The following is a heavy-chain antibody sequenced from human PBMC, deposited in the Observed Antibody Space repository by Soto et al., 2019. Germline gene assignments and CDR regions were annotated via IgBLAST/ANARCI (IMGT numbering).Heavy chain of an antibody. J-gene: IGHJ6*02. V-gene: IGHV3-33*01. Sequence: GGSLRLSCAASGFTFSSYGMHWVRQAPGKGLEWVAVIWYDGSNKYYADSVKGRFTISRDNSKNTLYLQMNSLRAEDTAVYYCARDGSGYDTADAEEGYYYGMDVWGQGTTVTVSS. D-gene: IGHD5-12*01. CDR2: IWYDGSNK. CDR3: ARDGSGYDTADAEEGYYYGMDV. CDR1: GFTFSSYG.